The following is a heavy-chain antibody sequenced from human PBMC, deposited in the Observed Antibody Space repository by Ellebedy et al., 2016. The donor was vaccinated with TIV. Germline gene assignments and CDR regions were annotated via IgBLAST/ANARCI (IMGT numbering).Heavy chain of an antibody. Sequence: ASVKVSCKASGGTFSSYAISWVRQAPGQGLEWMGGIIPIFGTANYAQKFQGRVTITADESTSTAYMELSSLRSEDTAVYYCALSPGIVVLNWFDPWGQGTLVTVSS. J-gene: IGHJ5*02. CDR2: IIPIFGTA. CDR3: ALSPGIVVLNWFDP. V-gene: IGHV1-69*13. D-gene: IGHD6-19*01. CDR1: GGTFSSYA.